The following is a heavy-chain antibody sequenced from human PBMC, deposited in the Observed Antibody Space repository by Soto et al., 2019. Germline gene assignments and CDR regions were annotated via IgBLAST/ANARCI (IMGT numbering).Heavy chain of an antibody. J-gene: IGHJ3*02. CDR1: GYCWTSYW. V-gene: IGHV5-51*01. Sequence: GGDPKISWKGSGYCWTSYWIGGVCQMPGKGLECMGIIYPGDSDTRYSPSFQGQVTISADKSISTAYLQWSSLKASDTAMYYCARPLSPGGGYDAFDIWGQGTMVTVSS. D-gene: IGHD2-15*01. CDR3: ARPLSPGGGYDAFDI. CDR2: IYPGDSDT.